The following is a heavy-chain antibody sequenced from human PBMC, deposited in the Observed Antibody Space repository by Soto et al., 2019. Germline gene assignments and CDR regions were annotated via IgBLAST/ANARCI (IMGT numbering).Heavy chain of an antibody. Sequence: SETLSLTCTVSGDSISSGNKYCSWILHPPGKGLEWIGCIFSSVTTYYNPSLKSRLTMSLDASQNQFSMKLNSLTDADTAVYFCARVPSPFDYYYAMEVWGQGTTVTVSS. D-gene: IGHD3-16*01. J-gene: IGHJ6*02. CDR1: GDSISSGNKY. CDR3: ARVPSPFDYYYAMEV. V-gene: IGHV4-30-4*01. CDR2: IFSSVTT.